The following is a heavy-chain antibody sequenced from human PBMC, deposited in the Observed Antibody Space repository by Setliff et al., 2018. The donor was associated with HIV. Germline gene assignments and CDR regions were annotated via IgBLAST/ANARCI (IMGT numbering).Heavy chain of an antibody. V-gene: IGHV4-34*01. CDR2: INHSGST. Sequence: SETLSLTCAVYGGSFSGYYWSWIRQPPGKGLEWIGEINHSGSTNYDPSLKSRVTISVDTSKNQFSLKLSSVTAADTAVYYCARGQRVLLLNWFDPWGQGTLVTVSS. J-gene: IGHJ5*02. CDR1: GGSFSGYY. D-gene: IGHD3-10*01. CDR3: ARGQRVLLLNWFDP.